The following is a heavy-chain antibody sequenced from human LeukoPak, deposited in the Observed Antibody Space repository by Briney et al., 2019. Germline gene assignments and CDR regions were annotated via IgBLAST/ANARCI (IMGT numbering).Heavy chain of an antibody. D-gene: IGHD5-12*01. CDR3: ARDKGRGYDPFDY. CDR2: IIPIFGTA. CDR1: GGTFSSYA. V-gene: IGHV1-69*05. J-gene: IGHJ4*02. Sequence: ASVKVSCKASGGTFSSYAISWVRQAPGQGLEWMGGIIPIFGTANYAQKFQGRVTITTDESTSTAYMELSSLRSEDTAVYYCARDKGRGYDPFDYWGQGTLVTVSS.